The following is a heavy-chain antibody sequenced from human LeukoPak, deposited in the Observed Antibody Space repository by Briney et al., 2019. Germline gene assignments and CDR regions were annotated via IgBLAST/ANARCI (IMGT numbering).Heavy chain of an antibody. CDR2: ISGYNGNT. Sequence: GASAKVSCKASGYSFTSYGISWVRQAPGQGLEWMGWISGYNGNTKYAQKFQGRVSMTTDTSTSTVYMELRSLTSDDTAVYYCARGLRAVAGTSEYWGQGTQVTVSS. V-gene: IGHV1-18*01. J-gene: IGHJ4*02. CDR3: ARGLRAVAGTSEY. D-gene: IGHD6-19*01. CDR1: GYSFTSYG.